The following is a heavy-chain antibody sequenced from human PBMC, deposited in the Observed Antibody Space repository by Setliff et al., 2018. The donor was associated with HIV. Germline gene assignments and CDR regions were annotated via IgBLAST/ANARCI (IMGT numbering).Heavy chain of an antibody. D-gene: IGHD5-18*01. Sequence: SETLSLTCSVSGDSMRNQYWNWIRQSPGKGLELIGSIYYDGSTSTNANPSFKSRVTFSVDTSKNQFSLRLTSVTAADTAVYYCARERSRGYTDPPRFDYWGQGTLVTVSS. CDR1: GDSMRNQY. J-gene: IGHJ4*02. CDR2: IYYDGST. CDR3: ARERSRGYTDPPRFDY. V-gene: IGHV4-59*11.